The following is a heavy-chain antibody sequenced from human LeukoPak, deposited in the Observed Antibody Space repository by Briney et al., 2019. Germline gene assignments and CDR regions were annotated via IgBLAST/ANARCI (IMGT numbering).Heavy chain of an antibody. J-gene: IGHJ4*02. D-gene: IGHD3-10*01. CDR2: ISYDGTIT. Sequence: GGSLRLSCAASGFTFSSYAMHWVRQAPGKGLEWVAVISYDGTITYYADSVKGRFTNSRDNPKNTLYLQLNSLRAEDTAIYYCTRDSTYYCDSWSSGPHYFDSWGQGTLVTVSS. CDR3: TRDSTYYCDSWSSGPHYFDS. V-gene: IGHV3-30*01. CDR1: GFTFSSYA.